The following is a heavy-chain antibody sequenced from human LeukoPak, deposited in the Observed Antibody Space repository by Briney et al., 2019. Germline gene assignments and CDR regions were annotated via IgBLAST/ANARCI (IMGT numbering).Heavy chain of an antibody. J-gene: IGHJ4*02. CDR2: ISSSSSYI. V-gene: IGHV3-21*01. D-gene: IGHD4-17*01. CDR1: GFTFSSYS. CDR3: ARDGGYYGDYPFDY. Sequence: GGSLRLSCAASGFTFSSYSMNWVRQAPGKGLEWVSSISSSSSYIYYADSVKGRFTISRDNAKNSLYLQMNSLRAEDTAVYYCARDGGYYGDYPFDYWGQGTLVTVSS.